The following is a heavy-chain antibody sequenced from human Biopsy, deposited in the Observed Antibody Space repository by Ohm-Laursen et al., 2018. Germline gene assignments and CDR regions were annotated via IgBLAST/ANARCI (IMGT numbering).Heavy chain of an antibody. CDR1: GGSISRSSYN. CDR2: MYFSGNT. Sequence: SETLSLTCSVSGGSISRSSYNWGWIRLPPGNGLEWIGSMYFSGNTYYNPSLKSRVNITVDTSKNKFSLNLSSVTAADTAVYYCGRQGDSGRSFDYWGQGTLVTVSS. J-gene: IGHJ4*02. CDR3: GRQGDSGRSFDY. D-gene: IGHD3-10*01. V-gene: IGHV4-39*01.